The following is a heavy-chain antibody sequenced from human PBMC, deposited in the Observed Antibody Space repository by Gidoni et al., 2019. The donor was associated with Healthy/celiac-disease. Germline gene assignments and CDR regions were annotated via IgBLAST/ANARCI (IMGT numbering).Heavy chain of an antibody. CDR2: IYYSGST. D-gene: IGHD3-9*01. CDR3: ARQRLRYFDW. Sequence: QLQLQESGPGLVQPSETLSLTCTVSGGSISSSSYYCGWIRQPPGKGLEWIGSIYYSGSTYYNPSLKSRVTISVDTSKNQFSLKLSSVTAADTAVYYCARQRLRYFDWWGQGTLVTVSS. J-gene: IGHJ4*02. CDR1: GGSISSSSYY. V-gene: IGHV4-39*01.